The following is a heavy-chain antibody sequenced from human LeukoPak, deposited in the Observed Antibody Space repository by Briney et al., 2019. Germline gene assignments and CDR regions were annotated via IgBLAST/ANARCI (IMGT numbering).Heavy chain of an antibody. D-gene: IGHD3-22*01. J-gene: IGHJ4*02. CDR3: ATEEDYYDSSGYYPFDY. Sequence: ASVKVSCKASGGTFSSYAISWVRQAPGQGLEWMGRIIPILGIANYAQKFQGRVTITADKSTSTAYMELSSLRSEDTAVYYCATEEDYYDSSGYYPFDYWGQGTLVTVS. V-gene: IGHV1-69*04. CDR2: IIPILGIA. CDR1: GGTFSSYA.